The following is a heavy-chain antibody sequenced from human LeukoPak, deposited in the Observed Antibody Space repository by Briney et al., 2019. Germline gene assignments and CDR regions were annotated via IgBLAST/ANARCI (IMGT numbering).Heavy chain of an antibody. CDR1: GFTLRSYW. Sequence: PGGSLRLSCAASGFTLRSYWMTWVRQAPGKGLEWVASINQDGSEKNYVDSVKGRFTISRDNAENSLYLQMNSLRDEGTAVYYCARTRLSCDCWGQGTLVTVSS. V-gene: IGHV3-7*01. CDR2: INQDGSEK. CDR3: ARTRLSCDC. J-gene: IGHJ4*02.